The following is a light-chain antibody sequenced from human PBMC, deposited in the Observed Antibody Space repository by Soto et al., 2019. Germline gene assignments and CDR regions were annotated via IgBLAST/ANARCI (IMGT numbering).Light chain of an antibody. Sequence: QSVLTQPPSVSGAPGQRVTISCTGSSSNIGAGYDVHWYQQLPGTAPKLLSYGNSNRPSGVPDRFSGSKAGTSASLAITGLQADDDADYYCQSYDSSLSGVLFGGGTKLTVL. CDR2: GNS. CDR3: QSYDSSLSGVL. CDR1: SSNIGAGYD. J-gene: IGLJ2*01. V-gene: IGLV1-40*01.